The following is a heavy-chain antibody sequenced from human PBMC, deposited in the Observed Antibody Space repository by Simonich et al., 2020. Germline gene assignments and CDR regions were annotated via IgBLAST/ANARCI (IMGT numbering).Heavy chain of an antibody. Sequence: QVQLVQSGAEVKKPGASVKVSCKASGYTFPGYYMHWVRQAPGQGLEWMGWSNPNSGGTNYAKKVQGRVTMTRDTSISTAYMELSRLRSDDTAVYYCARGALTGDYYYMDVWGKGTTVTVSS. CDR3: ARGALTGDYYYMDV. CDR2: SNPNSGGT. J-gene: IGHJ6*03. CDR1: GYTFPGYY. V-gene: IGHV1-2*02. D-gene: IGHD7-27*01.